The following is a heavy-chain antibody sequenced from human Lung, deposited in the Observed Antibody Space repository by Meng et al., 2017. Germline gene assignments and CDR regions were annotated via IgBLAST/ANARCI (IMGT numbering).Heavy chain of an antibody. CDR2: ISGSGST. D-gene: IGHD3-16*02. Sequence: QVQPQSAGPGLVKPSETLSLTCSVSDDSISDYYWTWVRQSAGKGLEWIGRISGSGSTNYSPSLNSRIAMSVDTSKKQISLTLTSVTAADTAVYYCARGRGPHIVGHWGQGTLVTVSS. CDR1: DDSISDYY. J-gene: IGHJ1*01. V-gene: IGHV4-4*07. CDR3: ARGRGPHIVGH.